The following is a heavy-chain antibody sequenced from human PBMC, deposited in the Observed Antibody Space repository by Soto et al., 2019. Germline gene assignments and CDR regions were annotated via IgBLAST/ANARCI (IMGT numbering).Heavy chain of an antibody. CDR2: IYYSGST. CDR1: GGSISSYY. CDR3: ARSGRYSSSWYDLDNWFDP. D-gene: IGHD6-13*01. Sequence: SETLSLTCTVSGGSISSYYWSWIRQPPGKGLEWIGYIYYSGSTNYNPSLKSRVTISVDTSKNQFSLKLSSVTAADTAVYYCARSGRYSSSWYDLDNWFDPWGQGTLVTVSS. J-gene: IGHJ5*02. V-gene: IGHV4-59*01.